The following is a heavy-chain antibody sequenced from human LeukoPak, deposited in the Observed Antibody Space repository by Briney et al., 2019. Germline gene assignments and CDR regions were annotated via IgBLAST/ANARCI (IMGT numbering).Heavy chain of an antibody. J-gene: IGHJ4*02. CDR1: GFTFSSYA. D-gene: IGHD3-3*01. CDR3: AKGRDFWSGYSLDY. V-gene: IGHV3-23*01. Sequence: GGSLRLSCAASGFTFSSYAMSWVRQAPGKGLEWVSAISGSGGSTYYADSVKGRFTISRDNSKNTLYLQMNSLRAEDTAVYYCAKGRDFWSGYSLDYWGQGILVTVSS. CDR2: ISGSGGST.